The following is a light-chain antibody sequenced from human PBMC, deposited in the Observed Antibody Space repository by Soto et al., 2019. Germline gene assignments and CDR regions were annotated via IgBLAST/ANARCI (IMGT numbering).Light chain of an antibody. CDR3: CSYTRNINAHLI. CDR2: GVT. CDR1: SSDVGGYNF. J-gene: IGLJ2*01. V-gene: IGLV2-14*01. Sequence: QSVLTQPASVSGSPGQSITISCTGTSSDVGGYNFVSWYQHHPDKAPKLIIYGVTNRPSGVSNRFSGSKSGNTASLTISGLQAEDEAHYYCCSYTRNINAHLIFGGGTKLTVL.